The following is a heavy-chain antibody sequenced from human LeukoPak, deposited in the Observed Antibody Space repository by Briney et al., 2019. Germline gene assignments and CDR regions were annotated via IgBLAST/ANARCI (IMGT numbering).Heavy chain of an antibody. CDR2: ISGSGGST. J-gene: IGHJ4*02. Sequence: GGSLRLSCSASGFTFSSYAMTWVRQAPGKGLEWVSTISGSGGSTYYADSVKGRLTIFRDTSKNTLYLQMNSLRAEDTAAYYCAKGNWRYFDYWGQGTLVTVSS. CDR3: AKGNWRYFDY. V-gene: IGHV3-23*01. D-gene: IGHD1-1*01. CDR1: GFTFSSYA.